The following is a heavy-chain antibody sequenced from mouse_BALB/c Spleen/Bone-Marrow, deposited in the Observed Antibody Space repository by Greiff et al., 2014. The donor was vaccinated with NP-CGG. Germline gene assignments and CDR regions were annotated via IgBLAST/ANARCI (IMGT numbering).Heavy chain of an antibody. CDR2: ISYRGSA. Sequence: DVQLQESGPSLVKPSQTLSLTCSVTGDPITSGYWNWIRKFPGNKFEYMGYISYRGSAYHNPSLKSRFSITRDTSKNQYYLQLTSVTTEDTATYYCARSLYGNYALDYWGQGTSVTVSS. D-gene: IGHD1-1*02. J-gene: IGHJ4*01. V-gene: IGHV3-8*02. CDR3: ARSLYGNYALDY. CDR1: GDPITSGY.